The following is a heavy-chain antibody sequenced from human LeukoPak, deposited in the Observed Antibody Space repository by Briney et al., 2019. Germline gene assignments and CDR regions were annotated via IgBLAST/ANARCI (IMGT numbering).Heavy chain of an antibody. CDR3: AARRRHGYNRA. V-gene: IGHV1-69*06. Sequence: ASVKVSCKSSVGTFSSYAISWVRQAPGQGLEWMGRIIPIFGTANYAQKFQGRVTITADKSTSTAYMELSSLRSEDTAVYYCAARRRHGYNRAWGQGTLVTVSS. D-gene: IGHD5-24*01. CDR1: VGTFSSYA. J-gene: IGHJ4*02. CDR2: IIPIFGTA.